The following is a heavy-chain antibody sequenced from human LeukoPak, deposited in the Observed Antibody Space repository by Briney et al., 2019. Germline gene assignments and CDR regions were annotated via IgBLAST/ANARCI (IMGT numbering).Heavy chain of an antibody. Sequence: PGGSLRLSCAASGFTFSSYWMHWVRQAPGKGLEWVSAISGSGGSTYYADSVKGRFTISRDNSKNTLYLQMNSLRAEDTAVYYCAKARTGTTYFDYWGQGTLVTVSS. CDR3: AKARTGTTYFDY. J-gene: IGHJ4*02. D-gene: IGHD1-1*01. CDR1: GFTFSSYW. V-gene: IGHV3-23*01. CDR2: ISGSGGST.